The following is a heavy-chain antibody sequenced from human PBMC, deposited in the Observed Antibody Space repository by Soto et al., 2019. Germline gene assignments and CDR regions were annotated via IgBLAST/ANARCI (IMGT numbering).Heavy chain of an antibody. CDR3: ARSPRSSPYFDY. Sequence: VESLKISCQCSGYTFSNFWIGWLRQLPGKGLEWIGIIYPGDHETRYSPSFHGKVTISADKSINTAYLQWNSLEASDTAFYFCARSPRSSPYFDYWGQAALVTVSS. V-gene: IGHV5-51*01. J-gene: IGHJ4*02. D-gene: IGHD6-13*01. CDR2: IYPGDHET. CDR1: GYTFSNFW.